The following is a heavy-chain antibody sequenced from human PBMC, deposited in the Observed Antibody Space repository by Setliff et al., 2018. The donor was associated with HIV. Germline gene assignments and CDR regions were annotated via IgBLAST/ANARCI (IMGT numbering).Heavy chain of an antibody. D-gene: IGHD3-22*01. Sequence: ASVKVSCKASGGTFSSYAISWVRQAPGQGLEWMGGIIPILGIKKYAQKFQGRVTITADKSTSTAYMELSSLRSGDTAVYYCARGATYYYDSSGYYSLLADAFDIWGQGTMVTVSS. CDR2: IIPILGIK. CDR3: ARGATYYYDSSGYYSLLADAFDI. CDR1: GGTFSSYA. V-gene: IGHV1-69*10. J-gene: IGHJ3*02.